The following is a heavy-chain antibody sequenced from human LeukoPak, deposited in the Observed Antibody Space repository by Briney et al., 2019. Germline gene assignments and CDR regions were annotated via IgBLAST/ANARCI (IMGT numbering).Heavy chain of an antibody. V-gene: IGHV3-33*01. CDR1: GFTFSSYG. D-gene: IGHD3-3*01. CDR2: IWYDGSNE. J-gene: IGHJ4*02. Sequence: GGSLRLSCAASGFTFSSYGMHWVRQAPGKGLEWVALIWYDGSNEYYADSVKDRFTISRDDSENTLYPQMNSLRVEDTAVYYCAREFKDFWSGYYSAYFAHWGQGTLVTVSS. CDR3: AREFKDFWSGYYSAYFAH.